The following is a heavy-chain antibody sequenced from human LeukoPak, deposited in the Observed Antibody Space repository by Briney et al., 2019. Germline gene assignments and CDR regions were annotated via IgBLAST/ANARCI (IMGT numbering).Heavy chain of an antibody. CDR1: GFTFSSYG. J-gene: IGHJ4*02. Sequence: PGRSLRLSCAASGFTFSSYGMHWVRQAPGKGLEWVAVISYDGSNKYYADSVKGRFTISRDNSKNTLYLQMNSLRAEDTAVYYCARDLGDKYSSSPLDYWGQGTLVTVSS. V-gene: IGHV3-30*03. CDR3: ARDLGDKYSSSPLDY. D-gene: IGHD6-13*01. CDR2: ISYDGSNK.